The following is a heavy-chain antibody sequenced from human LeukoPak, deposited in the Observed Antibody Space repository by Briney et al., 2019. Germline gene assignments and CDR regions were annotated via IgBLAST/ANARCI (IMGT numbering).Heavy chain of an antibody. CDR3: ARAPAVGATTTSFDY. V-gene: IGHV1-46*01. J-gene: IGHJ4*02. CDR1: GYMFTSYY. CDR2: INPSGGST. D-gene: IGHD1-26*01. Sequence: ASVKVSCKASGYMFTSYYMHWVRQAPGQGLEWMGIINPSGGSTSYAQKFQGRVTMTRDMSTSTVYMELSSLRSEDTAVYYCARAPAVGATTTSFDYWGQGTLVTVSS.